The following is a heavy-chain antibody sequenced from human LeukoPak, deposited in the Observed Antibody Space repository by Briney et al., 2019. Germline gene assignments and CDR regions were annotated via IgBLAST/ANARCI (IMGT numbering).Heavy chain of an antibody. CDR3: VPRHWSSSWYGDAFDI. Sequence: SVKVSCKASGGTFSSYAISWVRQAPGQGLEWMGRIIPILGIANYAQKFQGRVTITADKSTSTAYMELSSLRSEDTAVYYCVPRHWSSSWYGDAFDIWGQGTMVTVSS. CDR1: GGTFSSYA. V-gene: IGHV1-69*04. CDR2: IIPILGIA. D-gene: IGHD6-13*01. J-gene: IGHJ3*02.